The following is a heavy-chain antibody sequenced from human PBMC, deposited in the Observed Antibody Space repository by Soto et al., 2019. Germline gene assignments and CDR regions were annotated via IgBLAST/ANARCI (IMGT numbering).Heavy chain of an antibody. CDR2: IIPIFGTA. V-gene: IGHV1-69*13. J-gene: IGHJ3*02. Sequence: ASVKVSCKASGGTFSSYAISWVRQAPGQGLEWMGGIIPIFGTANYAQKFQGRVTITADESTSTAYMELSSLRSEDTAVYYCGRERGQDYGGKSHSFDIWRQGTMVTVS. CDR3: GRERGQDYGGKSHSFDI. D-gene: IGHD4-17*01. CDR1: GGTFSSYA.